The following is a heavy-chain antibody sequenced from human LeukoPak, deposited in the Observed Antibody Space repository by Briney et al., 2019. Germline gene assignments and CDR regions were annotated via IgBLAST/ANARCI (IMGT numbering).Heavy chain of an antibody. CDR3: ARGSEQWLVLYYFDY. CDR1: GGSISSSSYY. D-gene: IGHD6-19*01. CDR2: IYYSGST. J-gene: IGHJ4*02. V-gene: IGHV4-39*07. Sequence: PSETLSLTCTVSGGSISSSSYYWGWIRQPPGTGLEWIGSIYYSGSTYYNPSLKSRVTISVDTSKNQFSLKLSSVTAADTAVYYCARGSEQWLVLYYFDYWGQGTLVTVSS.